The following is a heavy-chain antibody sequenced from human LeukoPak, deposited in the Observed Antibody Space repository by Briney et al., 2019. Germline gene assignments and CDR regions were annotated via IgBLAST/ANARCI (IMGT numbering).Heavy chain of an antibody. Sequence: GESLKISFKGSGYSFTSYWIGWVRQMPGKGLGCMGIIYPGDSDSRYSPSFQGQVTTSADTSISTAYLQWSSLKASDTAMYYWARNLGGDGYYDSRTIGYWGQGTLVTVSS. D-gene: IGHD3-22*01. CDR3: ARNLGGDGYYDSRTIGY. CDR2: IYPGDSDS. V-gene: IGHV5-51*01. CDR1: GYSFTSYW. J-gene: IGHJ4*02.